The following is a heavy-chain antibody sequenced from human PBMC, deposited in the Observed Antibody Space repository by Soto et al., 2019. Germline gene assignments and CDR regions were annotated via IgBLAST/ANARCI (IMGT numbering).Heavy chain of an antibody. CDR2: ISWNSGSI. Sequence: PGGSLRLSCAASGFTFSSYAMHWVRQAPGKGLEWVSGISWNSGSIGYADSVKGRFTISRDNAKNSLYLQMNSLRAEDTALYYCAKETYYYDSSGYPVFDYWGQGTLVTVSS. D-gene: IGHD3-22*01. CDR3: AKETYYYDSSGYPVFDY. V-gene: IGHV3-9*01. CDR1: GFTFSSYA. J-gene: IGHJ4*02.